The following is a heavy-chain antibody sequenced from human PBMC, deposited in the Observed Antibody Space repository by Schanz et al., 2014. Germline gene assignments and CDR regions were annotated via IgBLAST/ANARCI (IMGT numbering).Heavy chain of an antibody. D-gene: IGHD3-10*01. CDR3: AKSLGGAGLTLYFDH. J-gene: IGHJ4*02. CDR1: GFTFSSYS. V-gene: IGHV3-21*04. Sequence: VQLVESGGGLVKPGGSLRLSCAASGFTFSSYSMNWVRQAPGKGLEWVSSISSSSIYIYYADSVRGRFAISRDNFKNRLYLQMNSLRLEGTAIYYCAKSLGGAGLTLYFDHWGQGSLVTVSS. CDR2: ISSSSIYI.